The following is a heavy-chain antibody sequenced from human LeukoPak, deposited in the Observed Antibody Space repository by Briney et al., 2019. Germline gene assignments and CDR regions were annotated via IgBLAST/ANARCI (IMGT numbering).Heavy chain of an antibody. V-gene: IGHV4-39*01. CDR1: GGSISSSGYY. Sequence: KPSXTLSLTCSVSGGSISSSGYYWGWVRQPPGKGLEWIASIYYSRSTSYNPSLRSRVTISVDTSKNQFSLKLSSVTAADTALYYCVRSRDGYNLLDYWGQGTLVTVSS. CDR2: IYYSRST. D-gene: IGHD5-24*01. J-gene: IGHJ4*02. CDR3: VRSRDGYNLLDY.